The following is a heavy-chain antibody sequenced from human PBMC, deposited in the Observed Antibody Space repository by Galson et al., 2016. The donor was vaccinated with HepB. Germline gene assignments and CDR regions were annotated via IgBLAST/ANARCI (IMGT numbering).Heavy chain of an antibody. CDR2: IYSGGNT. CDR1: GFTVSRNY. Sequence: SLRLSCAASGFTVSRNYMSWVRQAPGKGLECVSVIYSGGNTYYADSVKGRFTISRDNAKNSLYLQMNSLRAEDTALYYCAKDAPKVAGVTLWYLDLWGRGTLVTVSS. J-gene: IGHJ2*01. CDR3: AKDAPKVAGVTLWYLDL. D-gene: IGHD6-13*01. V-gene: IGHV3-53*05.